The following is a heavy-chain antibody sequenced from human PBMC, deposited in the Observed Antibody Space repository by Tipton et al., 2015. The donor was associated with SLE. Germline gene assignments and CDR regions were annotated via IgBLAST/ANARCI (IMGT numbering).Heavy chain of an antibody. CDR1: GFTFSSFG. V-gene: IGHV3-30*02. CDR3: AKDRNYEPYHHGMDV. D-gene: IGHD3-22*01. Sequence: SLRLSCAASGFTFSSFGMHWVRQAPGKGLEWVSFVRHDGTDKHYADSVKGRFTISRDNPKNMLYLQMNSLRVEDTAVYYCAKDRNYEPYHHGMDVWGQGTTVSVSS. J-gene: IGHJ6*02. CDR2: VRHDGTDK.